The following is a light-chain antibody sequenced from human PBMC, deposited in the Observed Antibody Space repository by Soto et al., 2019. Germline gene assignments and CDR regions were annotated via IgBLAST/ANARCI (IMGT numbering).Light chain of an antibody. CDR2: VNN. J-gene: IGLJ3*02. CDR3: AAWDDSLNGPV. CDR1: SSNIGPNT. Sequence: QSVLTQPPSASGTPGQRVTISCSGSSSNIGPNTVNWYQQSPGTAPKCLIYVNNHRPSAVPHRFSGSKSGTSASLAISGLQSGDEADYYCAAWDDSLNGPVFGGGTKLTVL. V-gene: IGLV1-44*01.